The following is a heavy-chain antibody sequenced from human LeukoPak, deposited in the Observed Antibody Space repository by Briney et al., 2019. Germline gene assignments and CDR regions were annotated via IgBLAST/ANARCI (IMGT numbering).Heavy chain of an antibody. D-gene: IGHD5-24*01. J-gene: IGHJ5*02. Sequence: GASVKVSCKASGYSFTNYGITWVRQAPGQGLEWMGWIAPYTANTHYAQKLQGRVTMTTDTYTTTAYMELRSLTSDDTAVYFCARDVSPGMATIVGSSWGQGTLVIVSS. CDR1: GYSFTNYG. CDR3: ARDVSPGMATIVGSS. V-gene: IGHV1-18*01. CDR2: IAPYTANT.